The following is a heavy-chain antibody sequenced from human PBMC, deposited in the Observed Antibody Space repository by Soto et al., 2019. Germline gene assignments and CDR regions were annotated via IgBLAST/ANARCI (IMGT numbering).Heavy chain of an antibody. CDR1: GFTFSSNV. V-gene: IGHV3-23*01. CDR3: AKGDGARITIFGVVTPGSY. Sequence: GESLKISCAASGFTFSSNVMSWVRQAPGKGLEWVSAISGSGGSTYYADPVKGRFTISRDNSKNTLYLQMNSLRAEDTAVYYCAKGDGARITIFGVVTPGSYWGQGTLVTVSS. J-gene: IGHJ4*02. CDR2: ISGSGGST. D-gene: IGHD3-3*01.